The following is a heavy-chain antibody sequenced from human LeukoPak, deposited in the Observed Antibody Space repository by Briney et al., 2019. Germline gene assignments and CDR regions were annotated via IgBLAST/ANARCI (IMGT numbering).Heavy chain of an antibody. CDR1: GFTFSSYG. CDR3: AREGGNSNYVWFDP. J-gene: IGHJ5*02. D-gene: IGHD4-11*01. V-gene: IGHV3-30*03. Sequence: SGGSLRLSCAASGFTFSSYGMHWVRQAPGKGLEWVAVISYDGSNKYYADSVKGRFTISRDNSKNTLYLQMNNLSPEDTAVYYCAREGGNSNYVWFDPWGQGTLVTVSS. CDR2: ISYDGSNK.